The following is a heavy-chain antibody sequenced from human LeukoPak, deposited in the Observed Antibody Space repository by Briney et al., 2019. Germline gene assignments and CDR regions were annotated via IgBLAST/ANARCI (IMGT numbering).Heavy chain of an antibody. CDR2: ISYDGSNK. CDR1: GFTFSSYG. V-gene: IGHV3-30*18. CDR3: AKDTSWYNWNDRVGYYFDY. Sequence: GRSLRLSCAASGFTFSSYGMHWVRQATGKGLEWVAVISYDGSNKYYADSVKGRFTISRDNSKNTLYLQMNSLRAEDTAVYYCAKDTSWYNWNDRVGYYFDYWGQGTLVTVSS. D-gene: IGHD1-1*01. J-gene: IGHJ4*02.